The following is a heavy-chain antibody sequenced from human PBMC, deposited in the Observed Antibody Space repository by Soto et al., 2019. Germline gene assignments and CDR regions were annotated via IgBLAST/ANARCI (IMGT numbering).Heavy chain of an antibody. D-gene: IGHD3-3*01. Sequence: PSETLSLTCTVSGGSISSSSYYWGWIRQPPGKGLEWIGEINHSGSTNYNPSLKSRVTISVDTSKNQFSLKLSSVTAADTAVYYCARGPSIRFLNWFDPWGQGTLVTVSS. CDR1: GGSISSSSYY. J-gene: IGHJ5*02. V-gene: IGHV4-39*07. CDR2: INHSGST. CDR3: ARGPSIRFLNWFDP.